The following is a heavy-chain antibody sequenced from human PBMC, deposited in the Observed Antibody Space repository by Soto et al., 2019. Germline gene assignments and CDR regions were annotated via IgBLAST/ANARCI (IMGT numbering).Heavy chain of an antibody. CDR1: GGSISSGGYS. V-gene: IGHV4-30-2*01. CDR3: ARVTAARSGRFDT. J-gene: IGHJ5*02. CDR2: IYHSGST. Sequence: PSETLSLTCAVSGGSISSGGYSWSWIRQPPGKGLEWIGYIYHSGSTYYNPSLKSRVTISVDRSKNQFSLKLSSVTAADTAVYYCARVTAARSGRFDTWGQGTLVTVSS. D-gene: IGHD2-2*01.